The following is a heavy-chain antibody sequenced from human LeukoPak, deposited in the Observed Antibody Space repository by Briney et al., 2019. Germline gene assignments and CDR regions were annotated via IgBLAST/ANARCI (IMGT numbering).Heavy chain of an antibody. CDR1: GGPISSYY. D-gene: IGHD1/OR15-1a*01. CDR3: AKTPEQNAEDAFDI. CDR2: IYYSGST. Sequence: SETLSLTCTVSGGPISSYYWSWIRQPPGKGLEWIGYIYYSGSTNYNPSLKSRVTISVDKSKNQFSLKLSSVTAADTAVYYCAKTPEQNAEDAFDIWGQGTMVTVSS. V-gene: IGHV4-59*08. J-gene: IGHJ3*02.